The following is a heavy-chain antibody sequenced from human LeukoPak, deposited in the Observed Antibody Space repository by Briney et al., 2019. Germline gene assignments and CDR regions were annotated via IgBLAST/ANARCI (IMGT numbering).Heavy chain of an antibody. V-gene: IGHV4-59*08. D-gene: IGHD6-13*01. Sequence: PSETLSLTCTVSGGSMNRYYWSWIRQSPGKGLEWIGYIYSSGSTNYNPSLMSRATISVDTSKNQFLLRLTSVTAADTAVYYCARHPAADGLNWFDPWGQGTLVTVSS. J-gene: IGHJ5*02. CDR1: GGSMNRYY. CDR2: IYSSGST. CDR3: ARHPAADGLNWFDP.